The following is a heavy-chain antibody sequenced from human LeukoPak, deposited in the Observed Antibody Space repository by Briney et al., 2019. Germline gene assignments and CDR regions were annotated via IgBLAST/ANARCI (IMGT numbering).Heavy chain of an antibody. V-gene: IGHV4-61*02. CDR2: IYGSGST. CDR3: AGLADSVGATMYTFNV. J-gene: IGHJ3*01. D-gene: IGHD1-26*01. Sequence: SQTLSLTCTVSGGSISSGTYYWSWIRQPAGKELEWLGRIYGSGSTNYNPSLKSRVTISLDTPKNHFSLKLSSVTAADTAVYYCAGLADSVGATMYTFNVWGQGTMVTVSS. CDR1: GGSISSGTYY.